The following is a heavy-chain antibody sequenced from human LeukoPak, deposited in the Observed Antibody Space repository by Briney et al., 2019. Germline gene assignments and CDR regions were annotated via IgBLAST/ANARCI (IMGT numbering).Heavy chain of an antibody. J-gene: IGHJ4*02. Sequence: SVKVSCKASGGTFSSYAISWVRQAPGQGLEWMGGIISIFGTANYAQKFQGRVTITADESTSTAYMELSSLRSEDTAVYYCAKDPSLVGSGTFDYWGQGTLVTVSS. CDR2: IISIFGTA. CDR1: GGTFSSYA. D-gene: IGHD6-25*01. V-gene: IGHV1-69*13. CDR3: AKDPSLVGSGTFDY.